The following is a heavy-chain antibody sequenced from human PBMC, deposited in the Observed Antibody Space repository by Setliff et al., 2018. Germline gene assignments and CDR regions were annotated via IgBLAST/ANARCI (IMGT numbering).Heavy chain of an antibody. Sequence: ASVKVSCKAFGYPFTGYYYNHWVRQAPGQGPEWMGWINPNTGAAKYAQQFQGRVTMTRDMSTNTAYMELRSLRSDDTAVYYCALEEYTSRWTKRFDPWGQGTLVTVSS. D-gene: IGHD6-13*01. CDR2: INPNTGAA. CDR3: ALEEYTSRWTKRFDP. V-gene: IGHV1-2*02. CDR1: GYPFTGYY. J-gene: IGHJ5*02.